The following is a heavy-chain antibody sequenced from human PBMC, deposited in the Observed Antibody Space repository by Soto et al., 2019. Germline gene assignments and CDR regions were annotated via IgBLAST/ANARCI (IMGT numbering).Heavy chain of an antibody. V-gene: IGHV4-34*01. D-gene: IGHD2-21*01. Sequence: PLESMAITGAVYGETVRGYYGSGFRQPPGKGLEWIGEINHSGITNYNPSLKSRVTISVDTSKNLFSLKLSSVTAADTVVYYCARGGLIPSFGYWVQGTLGPASP. CDR1: GETVRGYY. CDR2: INHSGIT. J-gene: IGHJ4*02. CDR3: ARGGLIPSFGY.